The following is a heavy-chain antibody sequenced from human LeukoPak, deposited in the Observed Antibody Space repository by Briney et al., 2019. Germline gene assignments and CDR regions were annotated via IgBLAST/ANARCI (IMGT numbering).Heavy chain of an antibody. V-gene: IGHV3-23*01. D-gene: IGHD6-13*01. J-gene: IGHJ4*02. Sequence: PGGSLRLSCAASGFTFSSYAMSWVRQAPGKGLEWVSVISSSGGSTYYADSVKGRFTISRDNAKNSLYLQMNSLRAEDTAVYYCARGSSAAAGTDPFDYWGQGTLVTVSS. CDR1: GFTFSSYA. CDR2: ISSSGGST. CDR3: ARGSSAAAGTDPFDY.